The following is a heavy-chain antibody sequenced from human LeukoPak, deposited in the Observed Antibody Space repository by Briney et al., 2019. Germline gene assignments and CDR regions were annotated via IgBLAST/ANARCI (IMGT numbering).Heavy chain of an antibody. J-gene: IGHJ5*02. D-gene: IGHD3-10*01. CDR3: AKDRVGYYGSGSSRFDP. V-gene: IGHV3-23*01. Sequence: TGGSLRLSCVASGFTFSINAMHWVRQAPGKGLEWVSAIKSTGDNTYYADSVKGRFTISRDNSKNTLYLQMNSLRAEDTAIYYCAKDRVGYYGSGSSRFDPWGQGTLVTVSS. CDR2: IKSTGDNT. CDR1: GFTFSINA.